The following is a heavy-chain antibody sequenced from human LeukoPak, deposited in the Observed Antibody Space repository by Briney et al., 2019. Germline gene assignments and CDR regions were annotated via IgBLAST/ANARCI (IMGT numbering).Heavy chain of an antibody. CDR1: GGTFSSYT. CDR3: ARDKRAAGTDAFDI. J-gene: IGHJ3*02. D-gene: IGHD6-13*01. V-gene: IGHV1-69*04. CDR2: IIPILGIA. Sequence: ASVKVSCKASGGTFSSYTISWVRQAPGQGLELMGRIIPILGIANYAQEFQGRVTITADKSTSTAYMELSSLRSEDTAVYYCARDKRAAGTDAFDIWGQGTMVTVSS.